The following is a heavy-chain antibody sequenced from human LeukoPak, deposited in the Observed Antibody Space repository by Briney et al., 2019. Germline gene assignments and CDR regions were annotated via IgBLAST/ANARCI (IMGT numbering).Heavy chain of an antibody. J-gene: IGHJ4*02. CDR2: INHSGST. D-gene: IGHD6-19*01. CDR1: GVSFSGYY. CDR3: ASQQWLFPPDY. Sequence: SETLSLTCAVYGVSFSGYYWSWIRQPPGKGLEWIGEINHSGSTNYNPSLKSRVTISVDTSKNQFSLKLSSVTAADTAVYYCASQQWLFPPDYWGQGTLVTVSS. V-gene: IGHV4-34*01.